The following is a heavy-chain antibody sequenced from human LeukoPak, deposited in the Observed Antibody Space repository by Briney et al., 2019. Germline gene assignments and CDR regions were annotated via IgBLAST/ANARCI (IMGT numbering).Heavy chain of an antibody. Sequence: ASVKVSCKASGCTFTGYYLHWVRQAPGQGLEWMGWIYPNTGGTKSTQKFQGRVSMTRDTSITTAYMEINRLTSDDTAVYYCAREPGTATGYWGQGTLVTVSS. CDR1: GCTFTGYY. V-gene: IGHV1-2*02. J-gene: IGHJ4*02. D-gene: IGHD1-1*01. CDR2: IYPNTGGT. CDR3: AREPGTATGY.